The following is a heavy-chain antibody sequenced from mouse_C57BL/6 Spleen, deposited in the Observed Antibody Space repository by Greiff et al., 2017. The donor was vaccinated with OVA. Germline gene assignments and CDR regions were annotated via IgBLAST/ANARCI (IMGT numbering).Heavy chain of an antibody. CDR2: IDPSDSYT. CDR1: GYTFTSYW. D-gene: IGHD2-5*01. V-gene: IGHV1-69*01. Sequence: VQLQQPGAELVMPGASVKLSCKASGYTFTSYWMHWVKQRPGQGLEWIGEIDPSDSYTNYNQKFKGKSTLTVDKSSSTAYMQLSSLTSEDSAVYYCARAKPYYSNLYYFDYWGQGTTLTVSS. CDR3: ARAKPYYSNLYYFDY. J-gene: IGHJ2*01.